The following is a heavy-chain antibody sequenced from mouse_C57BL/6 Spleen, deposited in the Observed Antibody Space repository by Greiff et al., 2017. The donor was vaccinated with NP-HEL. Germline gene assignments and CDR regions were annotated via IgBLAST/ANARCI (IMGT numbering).Heavy chain of an antibody. CDR3: AGGDGSPYAMDY. CDR2: INPGSGGT. D-gene: IGHD2-3*01. Sequence: QVQLQQSGAELVRPGTSVKVSCKASGYAFTNYLIEWVKQRPGQGLEWIGVINPGSGGTNYNEKFKGKATLTADKSSSTAYMQLSSLISEDSAVYFCAGGDGSPYAMDYWGQGTSVTVSS. CDR1: GYAFTNYL. J-gene: IGHJ4*01. V-gene: IGHV1-54*01.